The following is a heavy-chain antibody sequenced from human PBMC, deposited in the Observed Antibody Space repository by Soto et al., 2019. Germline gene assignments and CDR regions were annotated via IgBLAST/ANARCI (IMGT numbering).Heavy chain of an antibody. CDR1: GYTFTTYG. J-gene: IGHJ4*02. CDR3: SRTDKGDYVTPLDN. CDR2: ITPFNDNT. D-gene: IGHD4-17*01. Sequence: QIHLVQSGGEVKKPGASVKVSCKTSGYTFTTYGISWVRQAPGQGLEWMGWITPFNDNTNYAQNLQGRVTMTTDTSTFTAYLELRSLTSDDPAVYYCSRTDKGDYVTPLDNWGQGTLVTVSA. V-gene: IGHV1-18*01.